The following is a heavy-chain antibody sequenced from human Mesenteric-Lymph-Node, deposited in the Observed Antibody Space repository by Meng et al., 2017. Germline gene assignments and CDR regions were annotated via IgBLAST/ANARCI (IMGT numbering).Heavy chain of an antibody. Sequence: SETLSLTCAVYGGSFSGYYWSWIRQPPGKGLEWIGEINHSGSTNYNPSLKSRVTISVDTSKNQFSLKLRSVTAADTAVYYCARGSSIAARAFDYWGQGTLVTVSS. V-gene: IGHV4-34*01. CDR2: INHSGST. J-gene: IGHJ4*02. CDR3: ARGSSIAARAFDY. CDR1: GGSFSGYY. D-gene: IGHD6-6*01.